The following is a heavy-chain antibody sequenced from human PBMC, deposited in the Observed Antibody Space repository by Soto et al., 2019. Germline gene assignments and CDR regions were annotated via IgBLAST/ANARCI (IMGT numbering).Heavy chain of an antibody. CDR3: ARARLQWRNYYYHGMDV. CDR1: GGSFSGYY. CDR2: INHSGST. Sequence: PSETLSLTCAVYGGSFSGYYWSWIRQPPGKGLEWIGEINHSGSTNYNPSLKSRVTISVDTSKNQFSLKLSSVTAADTAVYYCARARLQWRNYYYHGMDVWGQGTTVTVSS. J-gene: IGHJ6*02. D-gene: IGHD4-4*01. V-gene: IGHV4-34*01.